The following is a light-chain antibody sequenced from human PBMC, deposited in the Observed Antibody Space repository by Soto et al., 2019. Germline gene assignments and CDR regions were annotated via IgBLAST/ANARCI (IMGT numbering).Light chain of an antibody. Sequence: EIVMTQSPATLSVSPGGRATLSCRASQSVSSYLAWYQQRPGQAPRLLIYDASNRATGIPARFSGSGSGTDFTLTISSLEPEDFATYYCQQSYSTPWTFGQGTKVDIK. CDR3: QQSYSTPWT. V-gene: IGKV3-11*01. J-gene: IGKJ1*01. CDR1: QSVSSY. CDR2: DAS.